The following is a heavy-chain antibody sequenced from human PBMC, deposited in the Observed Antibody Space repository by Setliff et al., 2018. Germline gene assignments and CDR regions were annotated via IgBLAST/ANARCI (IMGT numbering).Heavy chain of an antibody. D-gene: IGHD2-2*01. CDR2: INHTGST. Sequence: SETLSLTCGASGGTFSHYYWTWIRQSPGKGLEWIGEINHTGSTKCNPSLESRVTMSVDTSKSQFSLNLYSVTAADTAVYYCARTSTGRYFDLWGQGTLVTVSS. V-gene: IGHV4-34*01. J-gene: IGHJ5*02. CDR3: ARTSTGRYFDL. CDR1: GGTFSHYY.